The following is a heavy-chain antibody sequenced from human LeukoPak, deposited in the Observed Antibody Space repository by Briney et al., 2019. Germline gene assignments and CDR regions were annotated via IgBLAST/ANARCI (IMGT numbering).Heavy chain of an antibody. J-gene: IGHJ4*02. CDR1: GYTFGTYG. CDR2: ISVYNGNT. Sequence: ASVKVSCKASGYTFGTYGISWVRQAPGQGLEWMGWISVYNGNTNYAPKLQGRVTMTTDTSTSTAYMELRSLRSDDTAVYYCARDINYYGNTDPKYHFDYWGQGTLVTVSS. D-gene: IGHD3-10*01. V-gene: IGHV1-18*01. CDR3: ARDINYYGNTDPKYHFDY.